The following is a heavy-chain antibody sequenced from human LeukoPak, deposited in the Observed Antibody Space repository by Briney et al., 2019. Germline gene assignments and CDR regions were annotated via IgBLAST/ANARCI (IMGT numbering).Heavy chain of an antibody. Sequence: GGSLRLSCAASGFTFNTYSMNWVRQAPGKGLEWVSVIYSGGSTYYADSVKGRFTISRDNSKNTLYLQMNSLRADDTAVYYCARLAVAGSYFDYWGQGTLVTVSS. D-gene: IGHD6-19*01. J-gene: IGHJ4*02. CDR3: ARLAVAGSYFDY. CDR1: GFTFNTYS. V-gene: IGHV3-53*01. CDR2: IYSGGST.